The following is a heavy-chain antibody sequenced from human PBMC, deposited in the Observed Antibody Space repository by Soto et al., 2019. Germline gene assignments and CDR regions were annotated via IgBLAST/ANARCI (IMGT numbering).Heavy chain of an antibody. J-gene: IGHJ4*02. CDR2: VYHSGST. CDR1: GDSISTNHW. V-gene: IGHV4-4*02. CDR3: ASSGGGEDY. Sequence: QVQLQESGPGLVKPSGTLSLTCAVSGDSISTNHWWTWVRQPPGKGLEWIGEVYHSGSTNYSPSLKCRVAIPVAMPTTRFPRPFPSFTPADRAVFYCASSGGGEDYWGQGTLVTVSS. D-gene: IGHD3-16*01.